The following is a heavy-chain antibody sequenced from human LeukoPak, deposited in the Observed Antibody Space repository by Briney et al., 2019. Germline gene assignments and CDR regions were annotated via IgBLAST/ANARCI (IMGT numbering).Heavy chain of an antibody. V-gene: IGHV3-7*01. J-gene: IGHJ6*04. CDR3: ARDRGFGQADV. CDR1: GFTFCGYW. D-gene: IGHD3-10*01. Sequence: GGSLTLSCGASGFTFCGYWMSWLRQAPGKGLGWVANIKQDGGEKYYVDSVKGRFTISRDNAKNSLYLQMNSLRAEDTAVYYCARDRGFGQADVWGKGTTVTVSS. CDR2: IKQDGGEK.